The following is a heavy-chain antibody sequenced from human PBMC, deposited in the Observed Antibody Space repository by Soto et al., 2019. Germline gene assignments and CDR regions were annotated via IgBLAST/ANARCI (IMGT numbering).Heavy chain of an antibody. Sequence: GASVKVSCKASGGTFSSYAISWVRQAPGQGLEWMGGIIPIFGTANYAQKFQGRVTITADESTSTAYMELSSLRSEDTAVYYCAREEEQWLVRGYGMDVWGQGTTVTVYS. J-gene: IGHJ6*02. CDR2: IIPIFGTA. CDR1: GGTFSSYA. D-gene: IGHD6-19*01. CDR3: AREEEQWLVRGYGMDV. V-gene: IGHV1-69*13.